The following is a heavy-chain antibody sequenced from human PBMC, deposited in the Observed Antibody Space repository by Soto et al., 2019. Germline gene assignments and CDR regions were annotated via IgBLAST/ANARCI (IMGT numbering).Heavy chain of an antibody. CDR1: GDSVSSNSAA. J-gene: IGHJ4*02. Sequence: PSQTLSLTCAISGDSVSSNSAAWNWIRQSPSRGLEWLGRTYYRSKWYNDYAVSVKSRITINPDTSKNQFSLQLNSVTPEDTAVYYCARDLALDWGSSGGSCSTGGPIGVPCDYWGQGTLVTVSS. V-gene: IGHV6-1*01. CDR2: TYYRSKWYN. D-gene: IGHD2-15*01. CDR3: ARDLALDWGSSGGSCSTGGPIGVPCDY.